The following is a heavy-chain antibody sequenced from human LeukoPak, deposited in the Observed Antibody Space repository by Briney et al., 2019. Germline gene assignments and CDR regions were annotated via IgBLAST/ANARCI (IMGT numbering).Heavy chain of an antibody. V-gene: IGHV4-38-2*02. CDR2: IYHSGST. CDR1: GGSISSSNW. D-gene: IGHD3-10*01. J-gene: IGHJ4*02. Sequence: SETLSLTCAVSGGSISSSNWWSWIRQPPGKGLEWIGSIYHSGSTYYSPSLKSRVTILIDTSKNQFSLKLSSVTAADTAVYYCARDLDYYGSGSYFWGQGILVTVSS. CDR3: ARDLDYYGSGSYF.